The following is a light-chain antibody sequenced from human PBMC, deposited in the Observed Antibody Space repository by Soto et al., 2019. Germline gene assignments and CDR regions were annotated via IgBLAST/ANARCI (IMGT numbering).Light chain of an antibody. V-gene: IGKV1-5*03. Sequence: ILMTQSSSSLSASGGDTVTITRRASQDVDKMLAWYQQKPGKAPTLLIWKSSTLIGGGPSRFSAVGSGTQYSLTISGLQPEDVATYYCQQYSSYWTFGQGTKVDIK. J-gene: IGKJ1*01. CDR1: QDVDKM. CDR3: QQYSSYWT. CDR2: KSS.